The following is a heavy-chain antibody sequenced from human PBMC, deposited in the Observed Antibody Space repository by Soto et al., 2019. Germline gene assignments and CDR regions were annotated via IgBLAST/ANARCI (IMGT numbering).Heavy chain of an antibody. CDR2: IGAGSGNR. D-gene: IGHD3-10*01. CDR3: ARGSQGSSSLLASYYYGMDV. V-gene: IGHV1-3*01. Sequence: GASVKVSCKASGYTFSTYAIHWVRQAPGQRLEWMVCIGAGSGNRKFSQKFQGRVTIARDTPASTVYMELSSLRSEGTAVYYCARGSQGSSSLLASYYYGMDVWGQGTTVTVSS. CDR1: GYTFSTYA. J-gene: IGHJ6*02.